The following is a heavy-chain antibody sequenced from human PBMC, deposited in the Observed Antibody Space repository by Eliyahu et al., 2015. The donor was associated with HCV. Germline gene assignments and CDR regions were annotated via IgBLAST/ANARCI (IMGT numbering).Heavy chain of an antibody. Sequence: SGFTFNSYGMHWFRQAPGKGLEWVAFMSYDGSNKYYAESVKGRFTISRDTSKNTLYLQMNSLRPEDTAVYYCAKDSSSCPDYWGQGTLVTVSS. D-gene: IGHD6-13*01. J-gene: IGHJ4*02. CDR1: GFTFNSYG. CDR2: MSYDGSNK. V-gene: IGHV3-30*18. CDR3: AKDSSSCPDY.